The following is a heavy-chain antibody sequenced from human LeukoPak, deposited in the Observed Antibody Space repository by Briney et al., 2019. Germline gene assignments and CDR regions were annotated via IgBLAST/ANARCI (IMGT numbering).Heavy chain of an antibody. D-gene: IGHD6-19*01. Sequence: GGSLRLSCAASGFTASSNYMSWVRQPPGKGLEWVSVIYSTGSTYYAASVKGRFTISRDNSKSTLYLQMNSLRGEDTAVYYCARGSSSGFELDYWGQGTLVTVSS. CDR2: IYSTGST. CDR1: GFTASSNY. CDR3: ARGSSSGFELDY. V-gene: IGHV3-53*01. J-gene: IGHJ4*02.